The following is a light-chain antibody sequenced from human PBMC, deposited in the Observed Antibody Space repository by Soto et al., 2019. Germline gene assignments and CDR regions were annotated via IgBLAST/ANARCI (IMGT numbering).Light chain of an antibody. CDR1: QSISAH. V-gene: IGKV1-39*01. J-gene: IGKJ1*01. Sequence: DIQMTQSPSAMSASVGDRVTITCRASQSISAHLNXXQQKPGKAPKVLIYAATNLESGVTSRFSGSGTGTEFTLTISSLQPEDFATYYCQQGYTTPGTFGQGTKVDIK. CDR3: QQGYTTPGT. CDR2: AAT.